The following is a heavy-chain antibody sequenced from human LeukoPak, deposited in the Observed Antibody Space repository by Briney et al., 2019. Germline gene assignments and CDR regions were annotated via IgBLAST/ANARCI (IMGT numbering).Heavy chain of an antibody. D-gene: IGHD5-18*01. V-gene: IGHV1-8*01. CDR2: MNPNSGNT. CDR3: ARSIQLWEPFDY. J-gene: IGHJ4*02. CDR1: GYTFTSYD. Sequence: ASVKVSCKASGYTFTSYDINWVRQATGQGLEWMGWMNPNSGNTGYAQKFQGRVTMTRNTSISTAYMELNSLRAEDTAVYYCARSIQLWEPFDYWGQGTLVTVSS.